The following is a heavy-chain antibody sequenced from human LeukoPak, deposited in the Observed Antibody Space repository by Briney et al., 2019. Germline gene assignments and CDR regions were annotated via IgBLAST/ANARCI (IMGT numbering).Heavy chain of an antibody. Sequence: PGGSLRLSCAASGFTFPTYRMVWVRQSPGKGLEWLAYINSGSDIIYYADSVRGRFTISRDNAKNSLYLEMISLRAEDTAVYFCARGRGYCSRTTCWYFDYWGQGTLVTVSS. J-gene: IGHJ4*02. CDR3: ARGRGYCSRTTCWYFDY. CDR2: INSGSDII. CDR1: GFTFPTYR. V-gene: IGHV3-48*01. D-gene: IGHD2-2*01.